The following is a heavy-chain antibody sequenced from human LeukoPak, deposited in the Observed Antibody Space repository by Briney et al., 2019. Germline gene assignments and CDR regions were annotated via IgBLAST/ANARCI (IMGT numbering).Heavy chain of an antibody. D-gene: IGHD3-22*01. V-gene: IGHV3-53*01. J-gene: IGHJ4*02. CDR1: GFTVSSNY. CDR2: IYSGGST. Sequence: GGSLRLSCAASGFTVSSNYMSWVRQAPGKGLEWVSVIYSGGSTYYADSVKGRFTISRGNSKNTLYLQMNSLRAEDTAVYYCARAEYYYDSSGYYPGFDYWGQGTLVTVSS. CDR3: ARAEYYYDSSGYYPGFDY.